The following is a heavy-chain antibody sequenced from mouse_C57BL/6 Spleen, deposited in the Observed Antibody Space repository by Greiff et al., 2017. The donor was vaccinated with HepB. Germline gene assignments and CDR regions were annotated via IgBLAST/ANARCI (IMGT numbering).Heavy chain of an antibody. J-gene: IGHJ3*01. Sequence: QVQLQQSGPELVKPGASVKISCKASGYAFSSSWMNWVKQRPGKGLEWIGRIYPGDGDTNSNGKFKGKATLTADKSSSTAYMQLSSRTSEDSAVYVCARGGSFLYWGQGTLVTVSA. D-gene: IGHD1-1*02. CDR2: IYPGDGDT. CDR3: ARGGSFLY. CDR1: GYAFSSSW. V-gene: IGHV1-82*01.